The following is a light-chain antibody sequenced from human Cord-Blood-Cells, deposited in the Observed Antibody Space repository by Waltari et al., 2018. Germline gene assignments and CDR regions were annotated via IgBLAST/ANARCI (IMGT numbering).Light chain of an antibody. CDR2: GAY. CDR1: QSVSSIY. Sequence: SPGLLLSGSEVGGTLCCRASQSVSSIYLAWYQQKPGQAPRLLIYGAYSRATGFPVRFRGSESGTDFTVTISRLEPEDFAVYYCQQYGSLGYTFGQGTKVEIK. V-gene: IGKV3-20*01. J-gene: IGKJ2*01. CDR3: QQYGSLGYT.